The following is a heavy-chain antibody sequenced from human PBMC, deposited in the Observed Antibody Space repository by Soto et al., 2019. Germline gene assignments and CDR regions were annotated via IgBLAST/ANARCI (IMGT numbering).Heavy chain of an antibody. Sequence: SVKVSCKASGGTFSSYAISWVRQAPGQGLEWMGGIIPIFGTANYAQKFQGRATITADESTSTAYMELSSLRSEDTAVYYCAKASDGDSSSWYFNGRDVWGQGTTVTVSS. CDR2: IIPIFGTA. CDR1: GGTFSSYA. CDR3: AKASDGDSSSWYFNGRDV. J-gene: IGHJ6*02. D-gene: IGHD6-13*01. V-gene: IGHV1-69*13.